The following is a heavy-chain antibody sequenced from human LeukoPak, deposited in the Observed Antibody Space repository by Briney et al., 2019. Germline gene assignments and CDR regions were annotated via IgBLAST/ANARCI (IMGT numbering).Heavy chain of an antibody. D-gene: IGHD3-16*01. Sequence: GGSLRLSCSASGFTFSNAWMSWVRQAPGKGLEWVGRIKSKTDGGTTDYAAPVKGRFTISRDDSKNTLYLQMNSLKTEDTAVYYCTTGRLRRAFDIWGQGTMVTVSS. CDR3: TTGRLRRAFDI. V-gene: IGHV3-15*01. J-gene: IGHJ3*02. CDR2: IKSKTDGGTT. CDR1: GFTFSNAW.